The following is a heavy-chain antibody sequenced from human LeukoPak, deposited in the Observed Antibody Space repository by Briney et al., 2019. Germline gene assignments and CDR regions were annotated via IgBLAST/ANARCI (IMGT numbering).Heavy chain of an antibody. V-gene: IGHV4-59*01. D-gene: IGHD5-18*01. CDR2: IYYSGST. CDR3: ARQDTAMVYFDY. CDR1: GGSISSYY. J-gene: IGHJ4*02. Sequence: SETLSLTCTVSGGSISSYYWSWIPQPPGKGLEWIGYIYYSGSTNYNPSLKSRVTISVDTSKNQFSLKLSSVTAADTAVYYCARQDTAMVYFDYWGQGTLVTVSS.